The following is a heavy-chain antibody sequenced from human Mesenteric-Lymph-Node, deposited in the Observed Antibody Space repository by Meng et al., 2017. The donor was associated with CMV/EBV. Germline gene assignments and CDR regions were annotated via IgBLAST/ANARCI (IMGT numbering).Heavy chain of an antibody. CDR1: GFTFNSYV. CDR2: ISGSGGST. Sequence: GESLKTSRAACGFTFNSYVMSWVRQAPGKGLEWVSSISGSGGSTFYADYVKGRFTISRDNSKNTLYLQMSSLRAEDTAVYYCAKPAIVYYGMDVWGQGTRVTVSS. D-gene: IGHD2-2*02. CDR3: AKPAIVYYGMDV. V-gene: IGHV3-23*01. J-gene: IGHJ6*02.